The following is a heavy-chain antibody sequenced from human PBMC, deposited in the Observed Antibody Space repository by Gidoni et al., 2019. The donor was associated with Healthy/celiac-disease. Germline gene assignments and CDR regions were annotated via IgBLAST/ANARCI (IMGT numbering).Heavy chain of an antibody. V-gene: IGHV4-59*01. Sequence: QVQLQESGPGLVKPSETLSLTCTVSGGSISSYYWSWIRQPPGKGLEWIGYIYYSGSTNYNPSLKSRVTISVDTSKNQFSLKLSSVTAADTAVYYCARGAVADPLDYWGQGTLVTVSS. J-gene: IGHJ4*02. D-gene: IGHD6-19*01. CDR1: GGSISSYY. CDR3: ARGAVADPLDY. CDR2: IYYSGST.